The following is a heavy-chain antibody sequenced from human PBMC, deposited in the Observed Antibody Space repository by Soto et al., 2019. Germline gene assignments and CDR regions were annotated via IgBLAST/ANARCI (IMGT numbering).Heavy chain of an antibody. CDR2: IYPGDSDT. D-gene: IGHD2-2*02. J-gene: IGHJ1*01. V-gene: IGHV5-51*01. Sequence: PGESLKISCKGSGYTFTSYWIGWVRQMPGEGLEWLGVIYPGDSDTRYSPSFQGQVTISADKSINTAFLHWSSLKASDTAIYYCARTFQASGYSASFYLTFWGPGTQVTVSS. CDR3: ARTFQASGYSASFYLTF. CDR1: GYTFTSYW.